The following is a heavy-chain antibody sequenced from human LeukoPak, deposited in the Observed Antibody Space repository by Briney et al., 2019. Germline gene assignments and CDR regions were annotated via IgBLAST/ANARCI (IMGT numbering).Heavy chain of an antibody. Sequence: SETLSLTCTVSGYSISSGGYYWSWIRQHPGKGLEWIGYIYYSGSTYYNPSLKSRVTISVDTSKNQFSLKLSSVTAADTAVYYCARDHRFGELSGWFDPWGQGTLVTVSS. CDR1: GYSISSGGYY. CDR3: ARDHRFGELSGWFDP. CDR2: IYYSGST. J-gene: IGHJ5*02. V-gene: IGHV4-31*03. D-gene: IGHD3-10*01.